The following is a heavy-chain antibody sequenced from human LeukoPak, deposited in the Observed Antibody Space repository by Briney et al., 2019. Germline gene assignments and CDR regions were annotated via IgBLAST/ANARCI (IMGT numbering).Heavy chain of an antibody. CDR2: ISGSGGST. V-gene: IGHV3-23*01. J-gene: IGHJ4*02. CDR3: AKAPAPGYSSSNYFDY. D-gene: IGHD6-6*01. Sequence: SGGSLRLSCAASGLTFSSYAMSWVRQAPGKGLEWVSAISGSGGSTYYADSVKGRFSISRDNSKNTLYLQMNSLRAEDTAVYYCAKAPAPGYSSSNYFDYWGQGTLVTVSS. CDR1: GLTFSSYA.